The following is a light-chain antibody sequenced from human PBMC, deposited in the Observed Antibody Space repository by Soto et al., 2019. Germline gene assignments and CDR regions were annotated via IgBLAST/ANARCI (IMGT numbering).Light chain of an antibody. Sequence: EIVLTQSPATLSLSPGERATLSCRASQSISSYLAWYQQKPGRAPRLLIYDASNRATAIPARFSGSGSGTDFTLTISSLEPEDFAVYYCQQRRNWPITFGQGTRLEIK. V-gene: IGKV3-11*01. J-gene: IGKJ5*01. CDR2: DAS. CDR1: QSISSY. CDR3: QQRRNWPIT.